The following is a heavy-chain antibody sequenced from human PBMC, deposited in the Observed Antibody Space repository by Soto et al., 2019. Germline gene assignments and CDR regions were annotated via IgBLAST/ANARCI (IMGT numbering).Heavy chain of an antibody. Sequence: SVKLSCKASGGTFRSYTIRWVRQAPGQGLEWMGRIIPILGIANYAQKFQGRVTITADKSTSTAYMELSSLRSEDTAVYYCASPPKYCSGGSCRTSYFQHWGQGTLVTVSS. V-gene: IGHV1-69*02. CDR2: IIPILGIA. D-gene: IGHD2-15*01. CDR3: ASPPKYCSGGSCRTSYFQH. CDR1: GGTFRSYT. J-gene: IGHJ1*01.